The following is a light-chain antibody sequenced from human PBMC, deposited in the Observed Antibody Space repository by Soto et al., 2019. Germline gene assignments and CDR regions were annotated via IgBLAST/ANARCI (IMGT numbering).Light chain of an antibody. CDR1: QSVNSSY. Sequence: EKVMTQAPATLSVSPGERVTRSWRASQSVNSSYLAWYQQKPGQAPRLLIYGASTRATGIPDRFSGSGSGTDFTLTIARLEPGDFAVYYCQQYGNSPQTFGQGTKVDIK. CDR2: GAS. J-gene: IGKJ1*01. V-gene: IGKV3-20*01. CDR3: QQYGNSPQT.